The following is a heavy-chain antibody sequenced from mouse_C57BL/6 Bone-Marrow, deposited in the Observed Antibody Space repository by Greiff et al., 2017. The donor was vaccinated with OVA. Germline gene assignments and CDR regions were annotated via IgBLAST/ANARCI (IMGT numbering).Heavy chain of an antibody. J-gene: IGHJ3*01. Sequence: EVQLQQSGAELVRPGASVKLSCTASGFNITDDYMHWVKQRPEQGLEWIGWIDPENGDTEYASKFQGKATITADTSSNTAYLQLSSLTSEDTAVYYCTTVYYDYGFAYWGQGTLVTVSA. V-gene: IGHV14-4*01. CDR2: IDPENGDT. CDR1: GFNITDDY. D-gene: IGHD2-4*01. CDR3: TTVYYDYGFAY.